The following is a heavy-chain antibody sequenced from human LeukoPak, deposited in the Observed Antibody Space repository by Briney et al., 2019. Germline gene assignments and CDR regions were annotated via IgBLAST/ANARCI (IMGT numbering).Heavy chain of an antibody. CDR2: ISYDGSNK. CDR3: ARVRVVPAASDY. CDR1: GFTFSSYA. V-gene: IGHV3-30-3*01. Sequence: GGSLRLSCAASGFTFSSYAMHWVRQAPGKGLEWVAVISYDGSNKYYADSVKGRFTISRDNSKNTLYLQMNSLRAEDTAEYYCARVRVVPAASDYWGQGTLVTVSS. J-gene: IGHJ4*02. D-gene: IGHD2-2*01.